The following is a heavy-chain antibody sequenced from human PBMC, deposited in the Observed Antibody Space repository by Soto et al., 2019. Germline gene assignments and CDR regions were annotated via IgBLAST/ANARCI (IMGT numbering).Heavy chain of an antibody. CDR2: MNPNSGNT. J-gene: IGHJ6*02. V-gene: IGHV1-8*01. D-gene: IGHD6-13*01. CDR1: GYTFTSYD. Sequence: GASVKVSCKASGYTFTSYDINWVRQATGQGLEWMGWMNPNSGNTGYAQKFQGRVTMTRNTSISTAYMELSSLRSEDTAVYYCAREWRSSSYYYGMDVWGQGTTVTVSS. CDR3: AREWRSSSYYYGMDV.